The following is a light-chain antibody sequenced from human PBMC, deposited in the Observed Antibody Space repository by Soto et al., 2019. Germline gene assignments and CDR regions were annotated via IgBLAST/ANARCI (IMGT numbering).Light chain of an antibody. CDR1: SSNIGTGYD. Sequence: QSVLTQPPSVSGAPGQRVTISCTGSSSNIGTGYDVHWYQQVPGTAPKLLMYRYSNRPSGVPDRFSGSKSGASASLAITGLQAEDEADYYCQSYENSLSGYVFGTGTKVTVL. CDR3: QSYENSLSGYV. V-gene: IGLV1-40*01. CDR2: RYS. J-gene: IGLJ1*01.